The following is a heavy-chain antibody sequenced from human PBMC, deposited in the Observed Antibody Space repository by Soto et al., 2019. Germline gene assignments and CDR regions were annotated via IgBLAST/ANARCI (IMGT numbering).Heavy chain of an antibody. D-gene: IGHD1-7*01. V-gene: IGHV3-33*01. J-gene: IGHJ4*02. CDR3: ARDHITGTTAFDY. CDR1: GFTFSSYG. CDR2: IWYDGSNK. Sequence: GGSLRLSCAASGFTFSSYGMHWVRQAPGKGLEWVAVIWYDGSNKYYAGSVKGRFTISRDNSKNTLYLQMNSLRAEDTAVYYCARDHITGTTAFDYWGQGTLVTVS.